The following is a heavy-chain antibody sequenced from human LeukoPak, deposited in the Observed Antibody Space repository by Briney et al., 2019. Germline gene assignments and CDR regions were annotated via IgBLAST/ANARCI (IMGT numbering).Heavy chain of an antibody. V-gene: IGHV1-18*01. CDR1: GYTLSDYG. CDR2: ITTYNGNR. J-gene: IGHJ4*02. Sequence: ASVKVSCKASGYTLSDYGISWVRQAPGQGLEWVGWITTYNGNRKYAEKFQGRVSMTTDISTSTYYMEMRSLRSDDTAIYYCARDCSNGVCFPRDYWGQGIQITVST. CDR3: ARDCSNGVCFPRDY. D-gene: IGHD2-8*01.